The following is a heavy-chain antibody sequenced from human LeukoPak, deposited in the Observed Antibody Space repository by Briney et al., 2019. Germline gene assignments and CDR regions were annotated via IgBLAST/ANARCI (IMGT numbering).Heavy chain of an antibody. D-gene: IGHD2-15*01. Sequence: ASVKVSCKASGYNFIGYYIHWLRQAPGQGLEWMGWINPNSGGTNYAQKFQGRVTMTRDTSISTAYMELSRLRSDDTAVYYCALSSGGLDFQHWGQGTLVTVSS. CDR3: ALSSGGLDFQH. V-gene: IGHV1-2*02. CDR2: INPNSGGT. CDR1: GYNFIGYY. J-gene: IGHJ1*01.